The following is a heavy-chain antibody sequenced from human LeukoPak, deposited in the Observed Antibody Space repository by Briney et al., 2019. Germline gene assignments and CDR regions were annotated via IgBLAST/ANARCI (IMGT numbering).Heavy chain of an antibody. D-gene: IGHD2-21*01. CDR2: IYTSGST. CDR3: ARDYCGGDCDLGNWFDP. Sequence: SETLSLTCTVSGGSISSGSYYWSWIRQPAGKGLEWIGRIYTSGSTNYNPSLKSRVTISVDTSKNQFSLKLSSVTAADTAVYYCARDYCGGDCDLGNWFDPWGQGTLVTVSS. V-gene: IGHV4-61*02. J-gene: IGHJ5*02. CDR1: GGSISSGSYY.